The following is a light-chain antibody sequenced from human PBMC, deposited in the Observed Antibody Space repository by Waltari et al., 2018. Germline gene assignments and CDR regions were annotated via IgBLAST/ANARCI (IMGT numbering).Light chain of an antibody. CDR3: QSYDSSLSGEV. CDR1: RSNIGAGYG. CDR2: DNI. J-gene: IGLJ2*01. Sequence: QSVLTQPPSVSGAPGQRVTIPCTGSRSNIGAGYGVHWSQQFPGTVPKPPIYDNINRPSGVPDRFSGSKSGTSASLAITGLQAENEADYYCQSYDSSLSGEVFGGGTKLIVL. V-gene: IGLV1-40*01.